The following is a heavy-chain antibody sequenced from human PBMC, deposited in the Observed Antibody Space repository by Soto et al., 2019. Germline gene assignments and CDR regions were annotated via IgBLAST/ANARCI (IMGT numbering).Heavy chain of an antibody. D-gene: IGHD2-8*01. J-gene: IGHJ6*02. CDR1: GYTFSNFG. V-gene: IGHV1-18*01. CDR3: ARDPYHVLMVNAPNLYGMDV. Sequence: ASVKVSCKASGYTFSNFGISWVRQAPGEGLEWMGWISPNSEKTKIAQRFQGRVTMTTDISTSTAYMELRSLRSDDTAVYYCARDPYHVLMVNAPNLYGMDVWG. CDR2: ISPNSEKT.